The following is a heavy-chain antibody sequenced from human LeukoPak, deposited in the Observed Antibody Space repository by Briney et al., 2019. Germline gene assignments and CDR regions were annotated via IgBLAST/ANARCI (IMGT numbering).Heavy chain of an antibody. Sequence: GGCLRLSCAASGFTFSSYSMNWVRQAPGKGLEWVSSISSSSSYIYYADSVKGRFTVSRDNAKNSLSLQMNSLGAEDTAVYYCARHIPRGNNYFDCWGQGTLVTVAS. J-gene: IGHJ4*02. D-gene: IGHD1/OR15-1a*01. V-gene: IGHV3-21*01. CDR3: ARHIPRGNNYFDC. CDR1: GFTFSSYS. CDR2: ISSSSSYI.